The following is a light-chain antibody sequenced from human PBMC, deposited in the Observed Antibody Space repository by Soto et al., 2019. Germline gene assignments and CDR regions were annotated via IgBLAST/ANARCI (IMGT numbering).Light chain of an antibody. Sequence: QSALTQPPSASGSPGQSVTIPCTGTRSDVGSCKFVSWYQQHPRKAPTFIIYEVIKRPSGVPDRCSGSKSGNTASRTVSGLQAEDEADYYCSSYADPNNLEVIFGGGTKLTVL. CDR3: SSYADPNNLEVI. V-gene: IGLV2-8*01. CDR1: RSDVGSCKF. J-gene: IGLJ2*01. CDR2: EVI.